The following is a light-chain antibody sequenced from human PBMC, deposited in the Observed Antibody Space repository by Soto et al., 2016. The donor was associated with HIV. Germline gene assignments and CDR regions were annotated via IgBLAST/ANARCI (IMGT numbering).Light chain of an antibody. CDR1: NIGSKS. Sequence: SYVLAQPPSVSVAPGQTAKITCGAFNIGSKSVHWYQQRPGQAPVVVVYGNSDRPSGIPERFSGSNSGSTATLTISRVEAGDEADYYCQIWYGGGDHVVFGGGTKLTV. V-gene: IGLV3-21*02. J-gene: IGLJ2*01. CDR2: GNS. CDR3: QIWYGGGDHVV.